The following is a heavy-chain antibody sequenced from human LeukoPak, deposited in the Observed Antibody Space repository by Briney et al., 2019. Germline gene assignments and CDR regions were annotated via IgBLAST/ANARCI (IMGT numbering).Heavy chain of an antibody. D-gene: IGHD6-13*01. CDR1: GFSFSNYW. J-gene: IGHJ4*02. CDR3: ARDRDSSSWPY. Sequence: GGSLRLSCAASGFSFSNYWMSWVRQAPGKGLEWVASISENGRAKPYVASVRGRFTISRDNTKNSLYLQMNSLRVEDTAVYYCARDRDSSSWPYWGQGTLVTVSS. CDR2: ISENGRAK. V-gene: IGHV3-7*01.